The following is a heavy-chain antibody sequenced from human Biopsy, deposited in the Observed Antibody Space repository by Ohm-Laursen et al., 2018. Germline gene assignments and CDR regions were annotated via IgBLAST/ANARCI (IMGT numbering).Heavy chain of an antibody. Sequence: SSVKVSCKVSGDRLSNYPISWVRQAPGQGLEWMGGIIPIFNTPKYAQRFQGRVTITADRSTTTAYMELSSLGSDDTAVYYCARMDYYDGNINPNWFDPWGQGTLVTVSS. CDR3: ARMDYYDGNINPNWFDP. V-gene: IGHV1-69*06. J-gene: IGHJ5*02. CDR1: GDRLSNYP. CDR2: IIPIFNTP. D-gene: IGHD3-22*01.